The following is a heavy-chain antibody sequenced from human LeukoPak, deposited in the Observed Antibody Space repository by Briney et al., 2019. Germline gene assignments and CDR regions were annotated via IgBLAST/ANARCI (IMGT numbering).Heavy chain of an antibody. Sequence: ASVKVPCKASGYTFTSYGISWVRQAPGQGLEWMGWISAYNGNTNYAQKLQGRVTMTTDTSTSTAYMELRSLRSDDTAVYYCARDAPLGGSSGWYHFSYYYYYGMDVWGQGTTVTVSS. CDR3: ARDAPLGGSSGWYHFSYYYYYGMDV. CDR1: GYTFTSYG. D-gene: IGHD6-19*01. J-gene: IGHJ6*02. V-gene: IGHV1-18*01. CDR2: ISAYNGNT.